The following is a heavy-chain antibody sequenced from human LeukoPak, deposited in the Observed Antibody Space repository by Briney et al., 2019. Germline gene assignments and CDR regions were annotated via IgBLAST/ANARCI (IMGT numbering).Heavy chain of an antibody. D-gene: IGHD3-10*01. V-gene: IGHV3-23*01. Sequence: GGSLRLSCAASGFNFSSYSMNWVRQAPGKGLEWVSAISGSGDSTYYADSVKGRFTTSRDNSKNTLYLQMNSLRAEDTAVYYCAKDQGYYGSGSYKEYFQHWGQGTLVTVSS. CDR2: ISGSGDST. CDR1: GFNFSSYS. CDR3: AKDQGYYGSGSYKEYFQH. J-gene: IGHJ1*01.